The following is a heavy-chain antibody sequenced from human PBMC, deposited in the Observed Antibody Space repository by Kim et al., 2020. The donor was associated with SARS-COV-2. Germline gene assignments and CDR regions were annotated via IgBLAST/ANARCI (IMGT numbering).Heavy chain of an antibody. CDR1: GFTFSSYG. D-gene: IGHD6-13*01. Sequence: GGSLRLSCAASGFTFSSYGMHWVRQAPGKGLEWVAVIWYDGSNKYYADSVKGRFTISRYNSKNTLYLQMNSLRAEDTAVYYCARDDVDSSSWYGRQGGSDYWGQGTLVTVSS. CDR3: ARDDVDSSSWYGRQGGSDY. J-gene: IGHJ4*02. V-gene: IGHV3-33*01. CDR2: IWYDGSNK.